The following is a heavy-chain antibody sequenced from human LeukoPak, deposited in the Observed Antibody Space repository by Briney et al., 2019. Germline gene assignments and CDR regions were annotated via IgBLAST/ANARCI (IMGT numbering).Heavy chain of an antibody. CDR2: IHPSGTT. J-gene: IGHJ4*02. CDR1: GGSFTNYY. Sequence: SETLSLTCTDNGGSFTNYYHSWVRHPPGKGLEWIGEIHPSGTTTYNPSLLSRATISVDTSKNQFSLKLTSVTAADTAVYYCSRGEDYYKVGNYWGQGTLVTVAS. CDR3: SRGEDYYKVGNY. D-gene: IGHD3-22*01. V-gene: IGHV4-34*01.